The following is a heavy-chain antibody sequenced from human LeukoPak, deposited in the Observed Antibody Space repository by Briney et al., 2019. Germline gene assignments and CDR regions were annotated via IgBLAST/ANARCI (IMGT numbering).Heavy chain of an antibody. D-gene: IGHD6-19*01. Sequence: SETLSLTCTVSGGSISSSSSYWGWIRQSPGKGLEWIGSIYYSGRTYYNPSLKSRVTISLDTSKNQFSLKLSSVTAADTAVYYCARGGRGWREAYYYMDVWGKGTTVTVSS. CDR1: GGSISSSSSY. V-gene: IGHV4-39*07. CDR2: IYYSGRT. CDR3: ARGGRGWREAYYYMDV. J-gene: IGHJ6*03.